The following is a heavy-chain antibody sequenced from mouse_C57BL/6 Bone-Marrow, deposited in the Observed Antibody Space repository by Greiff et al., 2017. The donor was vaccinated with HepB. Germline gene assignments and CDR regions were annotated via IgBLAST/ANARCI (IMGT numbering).Heavy chain of an antibody. Sequence: QVQLQQPGAELVKPGASVKMSCKASGYTFTSYWITWVKQRPGQGLEWIGDIYPGSGSTNYNEKFKSKATLTVDTSSSTAYMQLSSSTSEDSAVYYCSSITTVVATDYWGQGTTLTVSS. J-gene: IGHJ2*01. V-gene: IGHV1-55*01. CDR1: GYTFTSYW. D-gene: IGHD1-1*01. CDR3: SSITTVVATDY. CDR2: IYPGSGST.